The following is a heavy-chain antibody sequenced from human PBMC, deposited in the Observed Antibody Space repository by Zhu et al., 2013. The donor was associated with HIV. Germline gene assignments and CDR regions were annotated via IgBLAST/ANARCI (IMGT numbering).Heavy chain of an antibody. CDR3: ARTRGTAYYYYYFGMDV. V-gene: IGHV1-18*01. CDR2: ISTYNRNT. D-gene: IGHD2-21*02. Sequence: QVQLVQSGGEVKKPGASVNVSCKASGYTFTDHGFSWVRQAPGQGLEWLGWISTYNRNTNYAQKFPGRVTMTTDTSTNTAYMELRSLRSDDTAVYYCARTRGTAYYYYYFGMDVWGQGTTVTVSS. J-gene: IGHJ6*02. CDR1: GYTFTDHG.